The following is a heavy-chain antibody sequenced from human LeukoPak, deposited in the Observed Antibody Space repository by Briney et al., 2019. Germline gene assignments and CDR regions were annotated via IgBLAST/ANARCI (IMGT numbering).Heavy chain of an antibody. J-gene: IGHJ4*02. CDR3: ARGGYSSSWSLDY. V-gene: IGHV4-59*12. CDR1: AGSISTYY. Sequence: PSETLSLTCTVSAGSISTYYWTWIRQPPGQGLEWIGYVYYSGSTYYNPSLKSRVTISVDTSKNQFSLKLSSVTAADTAVYYCARGGYSSSWSLDYWGQGTLVTVSS. D-gene: IGHD6-13*01. CDR2: VYYSGST.